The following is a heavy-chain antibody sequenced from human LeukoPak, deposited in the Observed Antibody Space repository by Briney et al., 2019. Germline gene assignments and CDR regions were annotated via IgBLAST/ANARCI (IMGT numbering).Heavy chain of an antibody. CDR3: ARDRRYYYGSGSYSD. CDR2: ISAYNGNT. CDR1: GYTFTSYG. J-gene: IGHJ4*02. D-gene: IGHD3-10*01. V-gene: IGHV1-18*01. Sequence: GASVKVSCKASGYTFTSYGISWVRQAPGQGLEWMGWISAYNGNTNYAQKLQGRVTMTTDTSTSTAYMELRSLRSDDTAVYYCARDRRYYYGSGSYSDWGQGTLVTVSS.